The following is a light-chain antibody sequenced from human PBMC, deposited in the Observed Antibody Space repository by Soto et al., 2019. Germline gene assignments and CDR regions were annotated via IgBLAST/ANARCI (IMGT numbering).Light chain of an antibody. CDR1: SSDVGAYNH. Sequence: QPALTQPRSVSGSPGQSVTISCTGTSSDVGAYNHVSWYQQHPGKAPKLMIYDVSERPSGVPDRFSGSKSANTASLTISGLQAEDEADYYCCSYAGTYTYVFGTGTKLTVL. V-gene: IGLV2-11*01. J-gene: IGLJ1*01. CDR3: CSYAGTYTYV. CDR2: DVS.